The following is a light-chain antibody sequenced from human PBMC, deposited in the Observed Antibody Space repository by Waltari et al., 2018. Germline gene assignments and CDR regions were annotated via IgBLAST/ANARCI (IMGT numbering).Light chain of an antibody. CDR2: GAS. J-gene: IGKJ3*01. V-gene: IGKV3-15*01. Sequence: EIVMTQSPATLSVSPGERATLSCRASQSVSSNLAWYQQKPGQAPRLLIYGASPRATGIPARFSGSGSGTEFTLTISSLQSEDFAVYYCQQYNNWPPKITFGPGTKVDIK. CDR3: QQYNNWPPKIT. CDR1: QSVSSN.